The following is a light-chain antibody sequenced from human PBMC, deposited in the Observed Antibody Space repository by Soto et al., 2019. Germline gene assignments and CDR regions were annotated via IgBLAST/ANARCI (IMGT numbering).Light chain of an antibody. J-gene: IGKJ4*01. CDR3: QQSSSTPQT. V-gene: IGKV1-39*01. Sequence: DIQMTQSPSSLSASVGDRVTITCRASQSISTYLSWYQQKPGKAPKLLINVASTLQSGVPSRFSGSESGTEFTLAISSLQPEDFSTYYCQQSSSTPQTFGGGTRVEIK. CDR2: VAS. CDR1: QSISTY.